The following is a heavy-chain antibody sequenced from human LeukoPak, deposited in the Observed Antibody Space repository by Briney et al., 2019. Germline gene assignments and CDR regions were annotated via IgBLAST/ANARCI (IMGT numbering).Heavy chain of an antibody. CDR2: IYYSGNT. J-gene: IGHJ4*02. CDR3: ARGSEGSSWYYFDY. Sequence: PSGTLSLTCTVSGDSISTSNSYCGWIRQPPGKGLEWIGSIYYSGNTYYNASLKSRVTISVDTSKNQFSLKLSSVTAADTAVDYCARGSEGSSWYYFDYWGQGTLVTVSS. CDR1: GDSISTSNSY. D-gene: IGHD6-13*01. V-gene: IGHV4-39*07.